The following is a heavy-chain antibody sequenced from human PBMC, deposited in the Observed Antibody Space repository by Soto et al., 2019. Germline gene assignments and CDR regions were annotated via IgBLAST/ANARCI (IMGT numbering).Heavy chain of an antibody. Sequence: SLRLSCAASGFTFSSYAMIWVRQAPGKGLEWVSAISGSGGSTYYADSVKGRFTISRDNSKNTLYLQMNSLRAEDTAVYYCAKWGRQWLVPADAFDIWGQGAMVTVSS. D-gene: IGHD6-19*01. CDR2: ISGSGGST. J-gene: IGHJ3*02. V-gene: IGHV3-23*01. CDR1: GFTFSSYA. CDR3: AKWGRQWLVPADAFDI.